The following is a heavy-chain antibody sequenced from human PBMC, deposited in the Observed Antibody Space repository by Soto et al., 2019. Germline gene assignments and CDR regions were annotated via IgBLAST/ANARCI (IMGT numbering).Heavy chain of an antibody. D-gene: IGHD3-10*01. Sequence: EVQLLESGGDLIQPGGSLRLSCVASGFTYSTYAMSWVRQAPGKGLEWVSAISGSGRSTYYADSVKGRFTISRDNSKNTLYLQLNFLRVEDTAVYYCAKEFLRFGESLERYFDYWGQGALVTVSS. V-gene: IGHV3-23*01. CDR2: ISGSGRST. CDR3: AKEFLRFGESLERYFDY. CDR1: GFTYSTYA. J-gene: IGHJ4*02.